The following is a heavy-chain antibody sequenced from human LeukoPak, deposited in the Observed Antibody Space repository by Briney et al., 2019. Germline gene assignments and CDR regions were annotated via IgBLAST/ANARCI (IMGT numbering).Heavy chain of an antibody. D-gene: IGHD3-10*01. CDR2: ISAYNGNT. V-gene: IGHV1-18*01. Sequence: ASVKVSCKASGYTFTSYGISWVRQAPGQGLEWMGWISAYNGNTNYAQKLQGRVTMTTDTSTSTAYMELRSLRSDDTAVYYCARAPVAMVRGVPTDYWGQGTLVTVSS. J-gene: IGHJ4*02. CDR3: ARAPVAMVRGVPTDY. CDR1: GYTFTSYG.